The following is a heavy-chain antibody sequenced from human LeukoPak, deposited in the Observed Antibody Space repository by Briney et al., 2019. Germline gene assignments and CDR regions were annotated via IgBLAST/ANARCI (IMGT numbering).Heavy chain of an antibody. D-gene: IGHD2-2*01. CDR3: AKVGGIVVVPAAIMGNNWFDP. V-gene: IGHV3-23*01. CDR1: GFTFSSYA. J-gene: IGHJ5*02. CDR2: ISGSGGST. Sequence: GGSLRLSCAASGFTFSSYAMSWVRQAPGKGLEWVSAISGSGGSTYYADSVKGRFTISRDSSKNTLYLQMNSLRAEDTAVYYCAKVGGIVVVPAAIMGNNWFDPWGQGTLVTVSS.